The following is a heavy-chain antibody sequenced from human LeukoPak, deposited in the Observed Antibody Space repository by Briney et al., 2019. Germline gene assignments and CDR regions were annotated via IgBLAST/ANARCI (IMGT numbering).Heavy chain of an antibody. CDR3: AREDMERLFGY. V-gene: IGHV4-39*07. J-gene: IGHJ4*02. D-gene: IGHD1-1*01. CDR1: GDSVSSTTYY. Sequence: PSETLSLTCTVSGDSVSSTTYYWGWIRQPPGKGLEWIGSIYYSGYTYYNPSLTSRVTISVDTSKNQFSLKLSSVTAADTAVYYCAREDMERLFGYWGQGTLVTVSS. CDR2: IYYSGYT.